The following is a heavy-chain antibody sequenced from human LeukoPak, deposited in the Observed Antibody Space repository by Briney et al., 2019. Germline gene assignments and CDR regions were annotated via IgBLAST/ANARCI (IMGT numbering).Heavy chain of an antibody. CDR2: IKSDGSTT. V-gene: IGHV3-74*01. CDR1: GFAFSSYW. CDR3: AKSDWFDP. J-gene: IGHJ5*02. Sequence: SGGFLRLSCAASGFAFSSYWMHWVRQAPGKGLVWVSRIKSDGSTTSYADSVKGRFTISRDNAKNTLYLQMNSLRAEDTAVYYCAKSDWFDPWGQGTLVIVSS.